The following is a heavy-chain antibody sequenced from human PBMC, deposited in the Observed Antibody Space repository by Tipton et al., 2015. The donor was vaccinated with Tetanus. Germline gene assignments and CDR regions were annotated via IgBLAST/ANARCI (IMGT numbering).Heavy chain of an antibody. CDR2: ISPSGRT. V-gene: IGHV4-61*08. Sequence: TLSLTCSVSGGSLRSGDYQWNWIRQPPGKGLEWLAYISPSGRTNSNYSLKSRITISQDKSKNQFSLRLTSVTAADTAVYYCVRANYEFPKKGPVDYRGPGPLVIVSS. J-gene: IGHJ4*02. CDR3: VRANYEFPKKGPVDY. D-gene: IGHD3-3*01. CDR1: GGSLRSGDYQ.